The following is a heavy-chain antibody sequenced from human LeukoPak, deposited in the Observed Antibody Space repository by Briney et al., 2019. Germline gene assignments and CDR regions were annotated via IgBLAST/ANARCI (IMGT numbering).Heavy chain of an antibody. Sequence: GGSLRLSCAASGFTFSSYEMNWVRQAPGKGLEWVANIKQDGSEKYYVDSVKGRFTISRDNAKNSLYLQMNSLRAEDTAVYYCARESGDYTAIRYYYYYMDVWGKGTTVTVSS. CDR1: GFTFSSYE. V-gene: IGHV3-7*01. CDR3: ARESGDYTAIRYYYYYMDV. D-gene: IGHD2-21*02. J-gene: IGHJ6*03. CDR2: IKQDGSEK.